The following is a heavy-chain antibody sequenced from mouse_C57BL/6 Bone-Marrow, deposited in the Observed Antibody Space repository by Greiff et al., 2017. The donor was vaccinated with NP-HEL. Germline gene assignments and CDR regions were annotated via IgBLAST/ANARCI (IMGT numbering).Heavy chain of an antibody. Sequence: LMESGASVKISCKASGYAFSSSWMNWVKQRPGKGLEWIGRIYPGDGDTNYNGKFKGKATLTADKSSSTAYMQLSSLTSEDSAVYFCARTTTVVYFDYWGQGTTLTVSS. CDR1: GYAFSSSW. J-gene: IGHJ2*01. D-gene: IGHD1-1*01. CDR2: IYPGDGDT. CDR3: ARTTTVVYFDY. V-gene: IGHV1-82*01.